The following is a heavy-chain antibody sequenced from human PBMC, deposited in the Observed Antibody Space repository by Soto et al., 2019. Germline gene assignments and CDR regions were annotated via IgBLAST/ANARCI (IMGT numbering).Heavy chain of an antibody. D-gene: IGHD3-10*01. CDR1: GGTFSSYT. CDR2: IIPILGIA. J-gene: IGHJ6*02. V-gene: IGHV1-69*02. Sequence: QVQLVQSGAEVKKPGSSVKVSCKASGGTFSSYTISWVRQAPGQGLEWMGRIIPILGIANYAQKFQGRVTITADKSTSTAYMELSRLGSEDTAVYYCARLCGSGSSNYYYGMHVWGQGTTVTVSS. CDR3: ARLCGSGSSNYYYGMHV.